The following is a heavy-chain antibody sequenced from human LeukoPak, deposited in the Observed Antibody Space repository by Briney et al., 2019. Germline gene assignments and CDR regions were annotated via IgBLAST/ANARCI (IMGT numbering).Heavy chain of an antibody. CDR2: IYYSGST. V-gene: IGHV4-59*01. CDR1: GGSLSSYY. CDR3: ARVAHHYYDSSGAFDI. J-gene: IGHJ3*02. Sequence: SETLSLTCTVSGGSLSSYYWSWIRQPPGKGLEWIGYIYYSGSTNYNPSLKSRVTISVDTSKNQFSLKLSSVTAADTAVYYCARVAHHYYDSSGAFDIWGQGTMVTVSS. D-gene: IGHD3-22*01.